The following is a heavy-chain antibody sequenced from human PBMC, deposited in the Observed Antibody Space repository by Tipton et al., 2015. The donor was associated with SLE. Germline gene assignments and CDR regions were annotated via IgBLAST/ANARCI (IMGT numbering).Heavy chain of an antibody. CDR2: VDPGDFEA. CDR1: GYRFTSYW. V-gene: IGHV5-51*01. Sequence: QLVQSGAAVKKPGESLKISCQGSGYRFTSYWSGWVRLMPGKGLEWMGIVDPGDFEARDSPSFQGQVTISVDKSISTAYLQWNTLKASDTAMYYCARQDDTSGYPDFWGQGTLVTVSS. J-gene: IGHJ4*02. D-gene: IGHD3-22*01. CDR3: ARQDDTSGYPDF.